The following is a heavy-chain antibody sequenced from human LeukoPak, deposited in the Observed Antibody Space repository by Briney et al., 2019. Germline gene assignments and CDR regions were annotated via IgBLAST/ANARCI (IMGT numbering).Heavy chain of an antibody. D-gene: IGHD5-24*01. CDR1: GGSISSYY. V-gene: IGHV4-59*01. CDR2: IYYSGST. J-gene: IGHJ4*02. CDR3: ARGMATDVHFNS. Sequence: PSETLSLTCTVSGGSISSYYWSWIRQPPGKGLEWIGYIYYSGSTNYNPSLKSRVTITVDTSKNQFSLKLSSVTAADTAVYYCARGMATDVHFNSWGQGTLVTVSS.